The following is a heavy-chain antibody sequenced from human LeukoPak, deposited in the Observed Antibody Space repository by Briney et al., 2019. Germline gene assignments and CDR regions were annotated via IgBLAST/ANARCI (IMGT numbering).Heavy chain of an antibody. CDR1: GGSISSYY. CDR2: VSYSGTT. V-gene: IGHV4-59*01. Sequence: SETLSLTCTVSGGSISSYYWSWIRQPPGKGLEWIGYVSYSGTTKYNPSLKSRVTMSVDMSKNRLSLRLTSVTAADTAVYYCARSGYSYDSAVYWNFDLWGRGTLVTVSS. CDR3: ARSGYSYDSAVYWNFDL. J-gene: IGHJ2*01. D-gene: IGHD5-18*01.